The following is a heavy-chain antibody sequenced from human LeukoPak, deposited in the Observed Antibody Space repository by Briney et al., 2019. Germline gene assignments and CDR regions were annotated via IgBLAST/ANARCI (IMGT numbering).Heavy chain of an antibody. D-gene: IGHD6-19*01. J-gene: IGHJ3*02. V-gene: IGHV3-23*01. CDR1: RFSFSSYG. Sequence: PGGSLRLSCAASRFSFSSYGMHWVRQAPGKGLEWVSAISGSGGSTYYADSVKGRFTISRDNSKNTLYLQMNSLRAEDTAVYYCAKSAVAGRGAFDIWGQGTMVTVPS. CDR2: ISGSGGST. CDR3: AKSAVAGRGAFDI.